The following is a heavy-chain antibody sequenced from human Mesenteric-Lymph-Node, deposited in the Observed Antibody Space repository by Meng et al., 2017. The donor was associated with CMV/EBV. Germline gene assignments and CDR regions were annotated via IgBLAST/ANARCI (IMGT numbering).Heavy chain of an antibody. V-gene: IGHV3-33*01. D-gene: IGHD1-26*01. J-gene: IGHJ4*02. CDR2: IGHDGSDK. CDR3: ARDGVGDDFFDC. CDR1: GFTFSRNG. Sequence: GESLKISCAASGFTFSRNGMHWVRQAPGKGLEWVALIGHDGSDKYYADSVKGRLTISRDISKNTLYLQMNSLRADDTAVYYCARDGVGDDFFDCWGQGTLVTVSS.